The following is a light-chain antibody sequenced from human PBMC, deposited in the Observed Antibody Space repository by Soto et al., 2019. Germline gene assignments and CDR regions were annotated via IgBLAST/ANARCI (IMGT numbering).Light chain of an antibody. CDR3: QQYGSSPLT. Sequence: IVLTQPPASLTLYPGERATLSCRASQSVNSDLAWFQQKPGQAPRLLIYEISNRATGIPDRFSGSGSGTDFTLTISRLEPEDCAVYYCQQYGSSPLTFGQGTKVDIK. CDR1: QSVNSD. V-gene: IGKV3-20*01. CDR2: EIS. J-gene: IGKJ1*01.